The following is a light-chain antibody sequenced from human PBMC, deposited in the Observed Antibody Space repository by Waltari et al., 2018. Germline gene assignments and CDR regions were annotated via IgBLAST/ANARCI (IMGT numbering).Light chain of an antibody. V-gene: IGLV2-11*01. Sequence: QSALTPPRSVSGSPGQSVTISCTGTSSDVGGYNYVSWYQQHPGKAPKLMIYDVTKRPSGVPDRFSGSKSGNTASLTISGLQAEDEADYYCCSYAGSIWVFGGGTKMTVL. J-gene: IGLJ3*02. CDR1: SSDVGGYNY. CDR3: CSYAGSIWV. CDR2: DVT.